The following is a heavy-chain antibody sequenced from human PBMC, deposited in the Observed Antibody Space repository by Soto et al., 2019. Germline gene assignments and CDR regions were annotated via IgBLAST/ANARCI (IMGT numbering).Heavy chain of an antibody. D-gene: IGHD3-22*01. V-gene: IGHV5-51*01. Sequence: GASLKISCRTSGYRFTSYWIAWVRQMPGKGLGWMGIIFPSDSDTRYSPSFQGQVTISADRSTSTVFLQWASLKASDTAVYFCARKDKSGYFNWFDPWGQGTLVTVSS. CDR3: ARKDKSGYFNWFDP. CDR1: GYRFTSYW. J-gene: IGHJ5*02. CDR2: IFPSDSDT.